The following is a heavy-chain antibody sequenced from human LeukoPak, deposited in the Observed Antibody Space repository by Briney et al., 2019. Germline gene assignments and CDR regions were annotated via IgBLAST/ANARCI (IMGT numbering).Heavy chain of an antibody. D-gene: IGHD2-21*01. V-gene: IGHV3-49*04. CDR1: GFTFGDSA. CDR2: IRSKAYGGTT. Sequence: GGSLRLSCTASGFTFGDSAMSWVRQAPGKGLEWVGFIRSKAYGGTTEYAATVKGRFTISRDDSKTIAYLQMNSLKTEDTAVYYCARAVGNCRYFFDYWGQGTLVTVSS. J-gene: IGHJ4*02. CDR3: ARAVGNCRYFFDY.